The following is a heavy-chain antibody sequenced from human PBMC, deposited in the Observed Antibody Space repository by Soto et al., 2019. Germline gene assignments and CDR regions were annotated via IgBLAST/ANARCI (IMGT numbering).Heavy chain of an antibody. CDR3: ARRIDCSSTSCYARNWFDP. D-gene: IGHD2-2*01. J-gene: IGHJ5*02. Sequence: QVQLVQSGAEVKQPGSSVKVSCKASGGTFSSYAISCVRQAPGQGLEWMGGIIPIFGTANYAQKFQGRVTITADESTNTAYMGLSSLRSEDTAVYYCARRIDCSSTSCYARNWFDPWGQGTLVSVSS. CDR2: IIPIFGTA. CDR1: GGTFSSYA. V-gene: IGHV1-69*01.